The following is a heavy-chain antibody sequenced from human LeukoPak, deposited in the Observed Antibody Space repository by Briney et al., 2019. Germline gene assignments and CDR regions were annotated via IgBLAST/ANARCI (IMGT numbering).Heavy chain of an antibody. V-gene: IGHV4-4*09. J-gene: IGHJ5*02. D-gene: IGHD3-16*01. CDR1: GGSISSYY. CDR3: ARRRTLGVSGGCCWFDP. Sequence: PSETLSLTCTVSGGSISSYYWSWIRQPPGKGLEWIGYIHTGGSTNYNPSLESRVTISVDTSKNQFSLKLSSVTAADTAVYYCARRRTLGVSGGCCWFDPWGQGTLVTVSS. CDR2: IHTGGST.